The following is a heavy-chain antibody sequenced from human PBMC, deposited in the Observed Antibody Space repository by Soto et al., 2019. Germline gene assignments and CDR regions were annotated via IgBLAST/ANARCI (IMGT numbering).Heavy chain of an antibody. CDR2: ISTSVGST. CDR1: GFTFSTYA. J-gene: IGHJ4*02. Sequence: EVQLLGSGGGSVQPGGSLRLSCAASGFTFSTYAMSWVRQAPGKGLEWVSAISTSVGSTYYTDSVKGRFTISRDNSKNTLYLQMNSLRAEDTAVYYCAKGGQSYDYWGQGTLVTVSS. V-gene: IGHV3-23*01. CDR3: AKGGQSYDY. D-gene: IGHD3-10*01.